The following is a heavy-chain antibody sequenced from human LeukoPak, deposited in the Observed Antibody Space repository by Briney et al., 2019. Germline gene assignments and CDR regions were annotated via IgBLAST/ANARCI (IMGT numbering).Heavy chain of an antibody. J-gene: IGHJ5*02. D-gene: IGHD3-10*01. V-gene: IGHV1-24*01. Sequence: GASVKVSCKVSGYTLTELSMHWVRQAPGKGLEWMGGFDPEDGETIHAQKFQGRVTMTEDTSTDTAYMELSSLRSEDTAVYYCATARVNSVGNVWFDPWGQGTLVTVSS. CDR3: ATARVNSVGNVWFDP. CDR1: GYTLTELS. CDR2: FDPEDGET.